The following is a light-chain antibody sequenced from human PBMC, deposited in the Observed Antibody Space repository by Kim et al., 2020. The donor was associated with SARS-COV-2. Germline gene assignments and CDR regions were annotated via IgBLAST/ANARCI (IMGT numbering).Light chain of an antibody. V-gene: IGKV1-8*01. CDR2: AAS. J-gene: IGKJ2*01. CDR3: QQYSGYPYT. Sequence: SASTGDRVTITCRASQGISSYLAWYQQKPGTAPKLLIYAASTLQSGVPSRFSGSGSGTDFTLTISCLQSEDFATYYCQQYSGYPYTFGQGTKLEI. CDR1: QGISSY.